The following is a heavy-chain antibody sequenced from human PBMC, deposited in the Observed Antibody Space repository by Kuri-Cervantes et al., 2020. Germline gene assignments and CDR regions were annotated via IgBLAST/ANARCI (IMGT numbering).Heavy chain of an antibody. D-gene: IGHD1-7*01. CDR1: GFTFSSSG. Sequence: GGSLRLSCAASGFTFSSSGMHWVRQAPGKGLEWVAVISYDGSNKYYADSVKGRFTISRDNSKNTLYLQMNSLRAEDTAVYYCAKFGTTGRYGMDVWGQGTTVTVSS. V-gene: IGHV3-30*18. CDR3: AKFGTTGRYGMDV. J-gene: IGHJ6*02. CDR2: ISYDGSNK.